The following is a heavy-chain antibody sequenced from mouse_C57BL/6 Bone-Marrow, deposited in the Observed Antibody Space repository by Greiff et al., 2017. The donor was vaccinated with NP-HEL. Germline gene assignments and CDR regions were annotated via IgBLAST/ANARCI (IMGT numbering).Heavy chain of an antibody. J-gene: IGHJ4*01. CDR1: GYSFTDYY. Sequence: EVQLQQSGPELVKPGASVKISCKASGYSFTDYYMNWVKQSNGKSLEWIGVINPNYGTTSYNQKFKGKATLTVDQSSSTAYMQLNSLTSEDSAVYYCAREINYNDYVGAMYDRGQGTSVTVAS. CDR3: AREINYNDYVGAMYD. V-gene: IGHV1-39*01. D-gene: IGHD2-4*01. CDR2: INPNYGTT.